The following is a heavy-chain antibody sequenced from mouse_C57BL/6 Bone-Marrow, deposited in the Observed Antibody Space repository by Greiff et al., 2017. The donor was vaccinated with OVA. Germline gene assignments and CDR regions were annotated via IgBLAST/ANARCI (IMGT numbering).Heavy chain of an antibody. D-gene: IGHD2-1*01. CDR1: GFTFSSYG. CDR3: ARHLLGYLDV. CDR2: ISSGGSYT. Sequence: EVNVVESGGDLVKPGGSLKLSCAASGFTFSSYGMSWVRQTPDKRLEWVATISSGGSYTYYPDSVKGRFTISRDNAKNTLYLQMSSLKSEDTAMYYCARHLLGYLDVWGTGTTVTVSS. J-gene: IGHJ1*03. V-gene: IGHV5-6*01.